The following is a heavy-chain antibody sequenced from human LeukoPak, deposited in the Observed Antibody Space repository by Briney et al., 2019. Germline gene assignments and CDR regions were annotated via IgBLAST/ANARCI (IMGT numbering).Heavy chain of an antibody. J-gene: IGHJ6*04. CDR3: AREGDNSAHPTRGYMNV. V-gene: IGHV4-30-4*01. D-gene: IGHD3-22*01. CDR2: IYYTGIT. CDR1: GGPISSGDYY. Sequence: KPSETLSLTCTVSGGPISSGDYYWSWIRQSPGKGLEWIGYIYYTGITFYNPSLTGRVTISVDTSKNQFSLKVTSVTAADTAIYYCAREGDNSAHPTRGYMNVWGKGTTVTVSS.